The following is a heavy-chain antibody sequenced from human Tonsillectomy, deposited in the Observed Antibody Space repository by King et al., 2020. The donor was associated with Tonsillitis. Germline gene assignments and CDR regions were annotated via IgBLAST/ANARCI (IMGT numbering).Heavy chain of an antibody. CDR2: ISYDGSNK. D-gene: IGHD2-2*01. CDR1: GFTFSSYG. CDR3: ANLDVVVVPAAYVDAFDN. J-gene: IGHJ3*02. Sequence: VQLVESGGGVVQPGRSLRLSCAASGFTFSSYGMHWVRQAPGKGLEWVAVISYDGSNKYYADSVKGRFTISRDNSKNTLFLQMNSLRAEDTAVYYCANLDVVVVPAAYVDAFDNW. V-gene: IGHV3-30*18.